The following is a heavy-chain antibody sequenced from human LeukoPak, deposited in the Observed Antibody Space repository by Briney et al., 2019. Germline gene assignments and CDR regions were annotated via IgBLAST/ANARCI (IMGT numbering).Heavy chain of an antibody. CDR2: IKQDGSEK. V-gene: IGHV3-7*01. CDR1: GFAFSTSW. CDR3: ASGIYCSIPTCSAHDAFDA. D-gene: IGHD2-2*01. Sequence: GGSLRLSCAASGFAFSTSWMTWVRQAPGKGLEWVANIKQDGSEKYYVDSVKGRFTISRDNGRDSLYLQMNSLRAEDTAMYYCASGIYCSIPTCSAHDAFDAWGQGTMVTVS. J-gene: IGHJ3*01.